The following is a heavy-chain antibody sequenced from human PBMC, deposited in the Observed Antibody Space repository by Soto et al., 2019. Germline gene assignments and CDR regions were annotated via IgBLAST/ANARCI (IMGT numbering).Heavy chain of an antibody. CDR1: GFSFSSSG. Sequence: PGGSLRLSCAASGFSFSSSGMHWVRQAPGKGLEWVAAIWYDGNKKYYGDSVRGRFTISRDNSKNTLYLQMNSLRAEDTAVYYCARSKVEYKLLSSWYRDYYYYGMDVWGQGTTVTVSS. CDR3: ARSKVEYKLLSSWYRDYYYYGMDV. D-gene: IGHD2-2*01. V-gene: IGHV3-33*01. CDR2: IWYDGNKK. J-gene: IGHJ6*02.